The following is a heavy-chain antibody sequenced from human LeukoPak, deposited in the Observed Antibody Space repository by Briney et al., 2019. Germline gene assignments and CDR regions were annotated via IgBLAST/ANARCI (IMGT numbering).Heavy chain of an antibody. Sequence: GGSLRLSCAASGFTFRSYAMSWVRQAPGKGLEWVSAISDSGAATNYADSVKGRLTISRDNSKNTLYLQMNSLRAEDTALYYCAKRSRSGGSCNFDYWGQGTLVTVSS. J-gene: IGHJ4*02. D-gene: IGHD2-15*01. V-gene: IGHV3-23*01. CDR3: AKRSRSGGSCNFDY. CDR1: GFTFRSYA. CDR2: ISDSGAAT.